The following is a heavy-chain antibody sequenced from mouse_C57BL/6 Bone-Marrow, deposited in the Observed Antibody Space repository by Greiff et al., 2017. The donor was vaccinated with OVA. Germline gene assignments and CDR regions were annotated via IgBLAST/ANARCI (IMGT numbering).Heavy chain of an antibody. V-gene: IGHV1-82*01. J-gene: IGHJ3*01. CDR3: ARLRGSNYEFAY. CDR1: GYAFSSSW. CDR2: IYPGDGDT. Sequence: QVQLQQPGPELVKPGASVKISCKASGYAFSSSWMNWVKQRPGKGLEWIGRIYPGDGDTNYNGKFKGKATLTADKSSSTAYMQLSSLTSEDSAVYFCARLRGSNYEFAYWGQGTLVTVSA. D-gene: IGHD2-5*01.